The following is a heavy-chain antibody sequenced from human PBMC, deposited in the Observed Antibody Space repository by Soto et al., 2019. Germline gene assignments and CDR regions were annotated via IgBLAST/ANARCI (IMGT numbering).Heavy chain of an antibody. Sequence: ASETLSLTCNVSAGSVSDYYWSWIRQAPGKGLEWIGYIHERGVTNYNPSLKSRVTMSVDTSKNQFSLTLRSVHTADTAIYFCARDPAGDYGHWGRGTLVTVSS. D-gene: IGHD4-17*01. CDR1: AGSVSDYY. CDR3: ARDPAGDYGH. J-gene: IGHJ4*02. V-gene: IGHV4-59*02. CDR2: IHERGVT.